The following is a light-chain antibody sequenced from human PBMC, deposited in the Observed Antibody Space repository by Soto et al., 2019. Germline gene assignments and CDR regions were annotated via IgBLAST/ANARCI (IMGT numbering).Light chain of an antibody. V-gene: IGLV2-14*03. CDR1: SRDVGGYDY. J-gene: IGLJ2*01. Sequence: QSALTQPASVSGSPGQSITISCSGTSRDVGGYDYVSWYQQHPGKAPRLMIYDVNNRPSGVSNRFSGSKSGNTASLTISGLQAEDEADYYCNSYSTSSTPLVFGGGTKLTVL. CDR2: DVN. CDR3: NSYSTSSTPLV.